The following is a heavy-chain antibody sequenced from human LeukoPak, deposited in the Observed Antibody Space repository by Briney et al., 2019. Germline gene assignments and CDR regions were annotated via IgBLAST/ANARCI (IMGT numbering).Heavy chain of an antibody. CDR2: IKNDGSST. CDR3: AKEGAGYGYDY. V-gene: IGHV3-74*01. J-gene: IGHJ4*02. D-gene: IGHD5-12*01. CDR1: GFTFSAYW. Sequence: PGGSLRLSCAASGFTFSAYWMHWVRQPPGKGLVWVSRIKNDGSSTGYADSVKGRFTISRDNAKNTLYLQMNSLGAEDTAIYYCAKEGAGYGYDYWGQGTLVTVSS.